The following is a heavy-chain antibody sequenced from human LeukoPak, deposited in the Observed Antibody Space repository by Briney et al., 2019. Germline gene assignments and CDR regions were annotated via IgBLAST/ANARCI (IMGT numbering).Heavy chain of an antibody. CDR3: ARHYDSGSYPLDY. J-gene: IGHJ4*02. CDR1: GGSIRGYS. D-gene: IGHD3-10*01. CDR2: IYSSGST. V-gene: IGHV4-59*08. Sequence: PSETLSLSCTVSGGSIRGYSWSWIRQPPGKGLEWIGHIYSSGSTTYTPSLQGRVTISLDTSKNQFSLKLSSVTAADTAVYYCARHYDSGSYPLDYWGQGTLVTVSS.